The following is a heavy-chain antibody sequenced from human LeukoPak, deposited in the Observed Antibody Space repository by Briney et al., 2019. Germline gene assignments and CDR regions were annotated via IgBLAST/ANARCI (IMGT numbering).Heavy chain of an antibody. D-gene: IGHD5-18*01. Sequence: GGALRLPRAAAGFTFSNYCMHLGPQAPGKGAGLGAAIWPDGINQDYADSVRGRFTISRDNSKNTLYLQMNSLRAEDTAVYYCAKDRGYSYGYLQNIFDYWGQGTLVTVSS. V-gene: IGHV3-33*06. J-gene: IGHJ4*02. CDR3: AKDRGYSYGYLQNIFDY. CDR2: IWPDGINQ. CDR1: GFTFSNYC.